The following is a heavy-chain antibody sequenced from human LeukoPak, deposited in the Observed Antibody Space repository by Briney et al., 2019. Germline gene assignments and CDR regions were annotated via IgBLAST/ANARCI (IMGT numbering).Heavy chain of an antibody. Sequence: GGSLRLSCAASGFIFSSYGMTWVRQAPGKGLEWVSSISSSSTDINYADSVKGRFTISRDNAKNSLHLQMNSLRAEDTAVYYCVLEGGSTSLPEDYWGQGTLVSVSP. CDR1: GFIFSSYG. D-gene: IGHD3-16*01. V-gene: IGHV3-21*06. CDR3: VLEGGSTSLPEDY. J-gene: IGHJ4*02. CDR2: ISSSSTDI.